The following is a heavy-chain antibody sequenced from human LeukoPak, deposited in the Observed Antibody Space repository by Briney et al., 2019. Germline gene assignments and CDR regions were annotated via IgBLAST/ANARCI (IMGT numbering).Heavy chain of an antibody. Sequence: GGSLRLSCAASGFTFDDYAMHWVRQAPGKGLEWVSGISWNSGSIGYADFVKGRLTISRDNAKNSPFLQMNSLKTEDTAFYYCAKGARSSSGYTTDWGQGILVTVSS. CDR1: GFTFDDYA. CDR3: AKGARSSSGYTTD. V-gene: IGHV3-9*01. J-gene: IGHJ4*02. D-gene: IGHD3-22*01. CDR2: ISWNSGSI.